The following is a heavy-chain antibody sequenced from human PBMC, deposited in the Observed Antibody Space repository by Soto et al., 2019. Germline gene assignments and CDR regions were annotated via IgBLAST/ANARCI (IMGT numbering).Heavy chain of an antibody. J-gene: IGHJ4*02. CDR3: ARVASGWYVLFDY. Sequence: SETLSLTCTVSGGSIGNSYWSWIRQPPGKGLEWIGYIYYSGSTKYNPSLMGRVSMSVDTSKNQFSLQLSSVTAADTAVYYCARVASGWYVLFDYWGPGTLVTVSS. CDR1: GGSIGNSY. D-gene: IGHD6-19*01. CDR2: IYYSGST. V-gene: IGHV4-59*01.